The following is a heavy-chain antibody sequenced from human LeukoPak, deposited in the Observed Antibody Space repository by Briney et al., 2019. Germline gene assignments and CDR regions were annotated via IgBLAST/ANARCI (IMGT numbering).Heavy chain of an antibody. CDR2: IQGDGSNT. V-gene: IGHV3-74*01. D-gene: IGHD6-13*01. Sequence: PGGSLRLSCAASGNYWMHWVRQAPGKGLVWVSRIQGDGSNTNYADSVKGRFSISRDNAKNTVYLQMNSLRAEDTGIYYCARGTSAGGPISPFDFWGQGTVVTVSS. CDR1: GNYW. J-gene: IGHJ4*02. CDR3: ARGTSAGGPISPFDF.